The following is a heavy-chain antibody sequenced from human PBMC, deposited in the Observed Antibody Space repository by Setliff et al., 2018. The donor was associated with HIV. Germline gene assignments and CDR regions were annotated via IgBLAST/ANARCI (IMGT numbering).Heavy chain of an antibody. V-gene: IGHV4-39*07. CDR2: IYYSGST. Sequence: ETLSLTCTVSGGSISSSSYYWGWTRQPPGKGLEWIGSIYYSGSTYYNPSLKSRVTISVDTSKNQFSLRLSSVTAADTAVYYCARDQGRDGYKHFDYWGQGTLVTVSS. CDR3: ARDQGRDGYKHFDY. D-gene: IGHD5-12*01. CDR1: GGSISSSSYY. J-gene: IGHJ4*02.